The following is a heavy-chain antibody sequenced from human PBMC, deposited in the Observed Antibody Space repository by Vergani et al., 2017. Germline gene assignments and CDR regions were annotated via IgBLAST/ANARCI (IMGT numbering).Heavy chain of an antibody. CDR2: ISSNGGST. CDR3: ARDSSEKLYCTNGVCYGYYYYYMDV. J-gene: IGHJ6*03. Sequence: EVQLVESGGGLVQPGGSLRLSCAASGFTFSSYAMHWVRQAPGKGLEYVSAISSNGGSTYYANSVKGRFTISRDNSKNTLYLQMGSLRAEDTAVYYCARDSSEKLYCTNGVCYGYYYYYMDVWGKGTTVTVSS. V-gene: IGHV3-64*01. CDR1: GFTFSSYA. D-gene: IGHD2-8*01.